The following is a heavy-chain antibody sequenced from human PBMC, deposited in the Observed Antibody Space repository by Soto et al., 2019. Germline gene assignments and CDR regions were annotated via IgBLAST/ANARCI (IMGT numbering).Heavy chain of an antibody. V-gene: IGHV3-48*01. CDR2: ISSSSSTI. Sequence: EVQVVESGGGLVQPGGSLRLSCAASGFTFSSNSMNWVRQAPGKGLEWISYISSSSSTIYADSVKGRFTISRDNAKNSLVLQMNILIAEDTAVYYGAKVILSGHLTSDFWGQGTLVTVSS. D-gene: IGHD3-9*01. CDR1: GFTFSSNS. J-gene: IGHJ4*02. CDR3: AKVILSGHLTSDF.